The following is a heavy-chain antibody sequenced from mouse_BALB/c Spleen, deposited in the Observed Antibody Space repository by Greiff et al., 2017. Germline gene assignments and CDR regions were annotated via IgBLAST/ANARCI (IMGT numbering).Heavy chain of an antibody. D-gene: IGHD1-3*01. J-gene: IGHJ2*01. V-gene: IGHV3-8*02. CDR1: GYAFTSYY. CDR3: ARTDLKDGNYFDY. CDR2: ISYSGSS. Sequence: VQLKESGASLVKPSQSLSLSCSATGYAFTSYYMDWVRKFPGNKLEYMGYISYSGSSYYYPAIKSRISITREDNKNKYYQQLNSVTTEDNATFYCARTDLKDGNYFDYWGQGTTLTVSA.